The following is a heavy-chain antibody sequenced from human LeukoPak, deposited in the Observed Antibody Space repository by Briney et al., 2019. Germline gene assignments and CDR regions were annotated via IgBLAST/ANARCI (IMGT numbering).Heavy chain of an antibody. Sequence: GGSLRLSCTASTFTFSDDYMGWIRQAPGKGPEWVSSISPGSSYKFCADSVEGRFTISRGDAKNSVYLQMNNLRVDDTAVYYCATERLGIFEFWGQGSLVTVSS. D-gene: IGHD3-3*01. V-gene: IGHV3-11*05. CDR1: TFTFSDDY. CDR3: ATERLGIFEF. J-gene: IGHJ4*02. CDR2: ISPGSSYK.